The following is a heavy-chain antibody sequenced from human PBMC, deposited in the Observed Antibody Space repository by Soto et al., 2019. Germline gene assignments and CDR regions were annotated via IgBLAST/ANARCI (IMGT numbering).Heavy chain of an antibody. CDR1: GGSISSGGYY. CDR3: AGRKGEYSRSWYQATENHY. J-gene: IGHJ4*02. Sequence: SETLSLTCTVSGGSISSGGYYWSWIRQHPGKGLEWIGYIYYSGSTYYNPSLKSRVTISVDTSKNQFSLKLSSVTAADTAVYYCAGRKGEYSRSWYQATENHYLGQGTLLTVSS. CDR2: IYYSGST. D-gene: IGHD6-13*01. V-gene: IGHV4-31*03.